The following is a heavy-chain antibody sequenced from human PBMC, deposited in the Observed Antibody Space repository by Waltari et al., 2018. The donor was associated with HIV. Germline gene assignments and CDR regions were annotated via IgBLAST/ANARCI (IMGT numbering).Heavy chain of an antibody. CDR2: IYAGDSDI. CDR3: ARSIHYDDKGYFLKDAFHI. V-gene: IGHV5-51*03. D-gene: IGHD3-16*01. J-gene: IGHJ3*02. Sequence: VQLVQSGPEMKKPGESLKISCKAFGYSFVNYWIGWVRQKPGKGLDWMGVIYAGDSDIKYSPSFQGQVAISVDKSVSTAYLQWRSLKASDTAVYYCARSIHYDDKGYFLKDAFHIWGQGTTVTVSS. CDR1: GYSFVNYW.